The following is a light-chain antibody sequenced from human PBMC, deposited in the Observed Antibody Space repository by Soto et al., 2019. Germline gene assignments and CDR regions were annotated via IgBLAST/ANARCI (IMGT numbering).Light chain of an antibody. V-gene: IGKV4-1*01. CDR2: WAS. J-gene: IGKJ4*01. CDR1: QSVLYSSHNKNY. CDR3: QQYYSTPLT. Sequence: DIVMTQSPDSLAVSLGERATINCKSSQSVLYSSHNKNYLAWYQQKPGQPPKLLIYWASTRESGVPDRFSGSGSGTDFTLTIGSLQAEDVAVYYCQQYYSTPLTFGGGTKVEIK.